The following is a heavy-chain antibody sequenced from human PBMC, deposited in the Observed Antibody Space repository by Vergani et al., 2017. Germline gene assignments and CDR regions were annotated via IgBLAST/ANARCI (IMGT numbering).Heavy chain of an antibody. CDR2: IYTSGST. J-gene: IGHJ4*02. D-gene: IGHD3-9*01. CDR1: GGSISSGSYY. CDR3: AGAGYFDWSLDY. Sequence: QVQLQESGPGLVKPSQTLSLTCTVSGGSISSGSYYWSWIRQPAGKGLEWIGRIYTSGSTNYNPSLKSRVTISVDTSKNQFSLKLSSVTAADTAVYYCAGAGYFDWSLDYWGQGTLVTVSS. V-gene: IGHV4-61*02.